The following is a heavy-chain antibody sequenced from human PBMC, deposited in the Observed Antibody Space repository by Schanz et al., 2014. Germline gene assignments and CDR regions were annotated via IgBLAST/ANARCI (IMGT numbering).Heavy chain of an antibody. J-gene: IGHJ6*03. CDR2: ISPYTGNT. CDR1: GYTFSDYG. Sequence: QVQLVQSGAEVKKPGASVKVSCKTSGYTFSDYGITWVRQAPGQGLEWVGWISPYTGNTHYFDKMEGRVTMTTDTSTSTAYMDLRSLRSDDTAVYYCARLGTGMAVAGSVIDSYYYYMDVWGKGTTVTVSS. D-gene: IGHD6-19*01. V-gene: IGHV1-18*01. CDR3: ARLGTGMAVAGSVIDSYYYYMDV.